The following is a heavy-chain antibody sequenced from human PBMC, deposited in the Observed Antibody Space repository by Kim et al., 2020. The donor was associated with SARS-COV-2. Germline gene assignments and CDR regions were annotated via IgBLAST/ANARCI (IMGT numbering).Heavy chain of an antibody. Sequence: SQTLSLTCAISGDSVSSNSAGWSWIRQSPSRGLEWLGRTYYRSKWYYDYAVSVKSRITINPDTSKNQFSLQLNSMTPEVTAVYYCARGGLVRGARYYFDYWGQGTLVTVSS. V-gene: IGHV6-1*01. CDR2: TYYRSKWYY. D-gene: IGHD3-10*01. J-gene: IGHJ4*02. CDR3: ARGGLVRGARYYFDY. CDR1: GDSVSSNSAG.